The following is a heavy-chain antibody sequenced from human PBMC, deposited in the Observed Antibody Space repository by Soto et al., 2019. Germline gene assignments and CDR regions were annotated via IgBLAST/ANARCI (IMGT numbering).Heavy chain of an antibody. V-gene: IGHV1-3*01. D-gene: IGHD4-17*01. CDR3: ARDRYGSSGDSDY. CDR2: INAGNGNT. CDR1: GYTFTSYA. J-gene: IGHJ4*02. Sequence: QVQLVQSGAEVKKPGASVKVSCKASGYTFTSYAMHLVRQAPGQRLEWMGWINAGNGNTKYSQKFHGRFTITRDTSASTAYMELSSLRSEDTAVYYCARDRYGSSGDSDYWGQGTLVTVSS.